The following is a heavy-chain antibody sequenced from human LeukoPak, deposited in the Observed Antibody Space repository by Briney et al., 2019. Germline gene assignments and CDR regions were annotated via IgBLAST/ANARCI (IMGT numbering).Heavy chain of an antibody. CDR2: INPNSGGT. J-gene: IGHJ5*02. D-gene: IGHD2-2*01. V-gene: IGHV1-2*06. CDR1: GYTFTGYY. Sequence: ASVKVSCKASGYTFTGYYMHWVRQAPGQGLEWMGRINPNSGGTSYAQKFQGRVTMTRDTSISTAYMELSRLRSDDTAVYYCAKDHADLDWFDPWGQGTLVTVSS. CDR3: AKDHADLDWFDP.